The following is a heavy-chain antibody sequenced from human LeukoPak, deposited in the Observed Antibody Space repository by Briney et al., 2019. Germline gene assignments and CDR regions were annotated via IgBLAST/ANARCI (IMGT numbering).Heavy chain of an antibody. CDR1: GFTYSSYA. CDR2: IKSKTDGGTT. J-gene: IGHJ4*02. D-gene: IGHD1-7*01. V-gene: IGHV3-15*01. CDR3: ARRTRAYFDY. Sequence: GGSLRLSCTASGFTYSSYAMSWVRQAPGKGLEWVGRIKSKTDGGTTDYAAPVKGRFTISRDDSKNTLYLQMNSLRAEDTAVYYCARRTRAYFDYWGQGTLVTVSS.